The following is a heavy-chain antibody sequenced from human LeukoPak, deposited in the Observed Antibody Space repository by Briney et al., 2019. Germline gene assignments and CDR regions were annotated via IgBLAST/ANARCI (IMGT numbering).Heavy chain of an antibody. J-gene: IGHJ6*03. CDR2: IFYSGST. V-gene: IGHV4-39*07. CDR3: ARERPVAGPYYYYYMDV. CDR1: SGSISTSNYY. D-gene: IGHD6-19*01. Sequence: KPSETLSLTCTVSSGSISTSNYYWGWVRQPPGKALEWIGNIFYSGSTYYSPSLKSRVTISLDTSRNQFSLKLNSVTAADTAVYYCARERPVAGPYYYYYMDVWGKGTTVTISS.